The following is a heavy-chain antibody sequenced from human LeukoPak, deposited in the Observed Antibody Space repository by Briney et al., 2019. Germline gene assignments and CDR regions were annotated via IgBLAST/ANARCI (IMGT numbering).Heavy chain of an antibody. Sequence: PPGGSLRLSCAASGFTFSSYGMSWVRQAPGKGLEWVSAISGSGGSTYYADSVKGRFTISRDNSKNTLYLQMNSLRAEDTAVYYCAKDPLPRRNYYGSGSYFDYWGQGTLITVSS. CDR1: GFTFSSYG. D-gene: IGHD3-10*01. CDR2: ISGSGGST. V-gene: IGHV3-23*01. CDR3: AKDPLPRRNYYGSGSYFDY. J-gene: IGHJ4*02.